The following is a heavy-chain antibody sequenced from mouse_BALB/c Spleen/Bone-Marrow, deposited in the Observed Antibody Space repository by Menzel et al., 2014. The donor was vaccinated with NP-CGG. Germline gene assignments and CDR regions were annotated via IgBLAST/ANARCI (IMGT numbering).Heavy chain of an antibody. V-gene: IGHV14-3*02. J-gene: IGHJ3*01. CDR2: IDPANGNT. D-gene: IGHD1-1*01. CDR3: ASYYYGSSSFAY. Sequence: VQLKQSGAELVKPGASVKLSCTASGFNIKDTYMHWVKRRPEQGLEWIGRIDPANGNTKYDPKFQGKATITADTSSNTAYLQLSSLTSEDTAVYCCASYYYGSSSFAYWGQGTLVTVSA. CDR1: GFNIKDTY.